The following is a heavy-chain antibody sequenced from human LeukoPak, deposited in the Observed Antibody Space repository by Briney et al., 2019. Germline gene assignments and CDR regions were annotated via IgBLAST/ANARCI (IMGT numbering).Heavy chain of an antibody. V-gene: IGHV4-59*01. CDR2: IYYSGST. D-gene: IGHD2-8*01. Sequence: SEALSLTCTVSGGSISSYYWSWIRQPPGKGLEWIGYIYYSGSTDYNPSLKSRVTISVDTSKNQFSLKLSSVTAADTAVYYCASRVLGTYYYGMDVWGQGTTVTVSS. CDR1: GGSISSYY. CDR3: ASRVLGTYYYGMDV. J-gene: IGHJ6*02.